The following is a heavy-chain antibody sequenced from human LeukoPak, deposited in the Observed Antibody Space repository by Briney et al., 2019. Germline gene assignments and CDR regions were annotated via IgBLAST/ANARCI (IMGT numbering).Heavy chain of an antibody. J-gene: IGHJ6*02. V-gene: IGHV3-33*01. Sequence: PGGSLRLSCAASGFTFSSYGMHWVRQAPDKGLGWVAVIWYDGSNKYYADSVKGRFTISRDNSKNTLYLQMNSLRAEDTAVYYCATTLPHDYDSSGYYDYYGMDVWGQGTTVTVSS. CDR3: ATTLPHDYDSSGYYDYYGMDV. CDR2: IWYDGSNK. CDR1: GFTFSSYG. D-gene: IGHD3-22*01.